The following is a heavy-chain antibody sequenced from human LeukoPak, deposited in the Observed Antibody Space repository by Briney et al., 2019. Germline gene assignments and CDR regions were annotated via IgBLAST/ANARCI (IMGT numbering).Heavy chain of an antibody. J-gene: IGHJ4*02. CDR2: IYHSGST. D-gene: IGHD1-26*01. CDR1: GYSISSGYY. V-gene: IGHV4-38-2*02. CDR3: AEFSGSYLFIDY. Sequence: SETLSLTCTVSGYSISSGYYWGWIRQPPGKGLEWIGSIYHSGSTYYNPSLKSRVTISVDTSKNQFSLKLSSVTAADTAVYYCAEFSGSYLFIDYWGQGTLVTVSS.